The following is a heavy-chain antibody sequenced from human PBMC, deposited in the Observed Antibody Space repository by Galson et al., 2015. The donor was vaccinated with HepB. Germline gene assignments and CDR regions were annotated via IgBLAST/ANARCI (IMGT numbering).Heavy chain of an antibody. J-gene: IGHJ3*02. CDR2: IWYDGSNK. D-gene: IGHD3-22*01. CDR1: GFTFSSFG. Sequence: SLRLSCAASGFTFSSFGMHWVRQAPGKGLEWVAIIWYDGSNKYYADSVKGRFTISRDNSMQTLCLQMNSLRAEDTAVYYCAKPNYDYHDSSGYLDAFDIWGQGTLVTVSS. V-gene: IGHV3-33*06. CDR3: AKPNYDYHDSSGYLDAFDI.